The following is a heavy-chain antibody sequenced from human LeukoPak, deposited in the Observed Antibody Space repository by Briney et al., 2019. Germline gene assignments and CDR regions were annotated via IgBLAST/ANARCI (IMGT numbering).Heavy chain of an antibody. D-gene: IGHD6-13*01. CDR2: ISGSGGST. CDR3: VGGPISAAGEDY. J-gene: IGHJ4*02. CDR1: GFTFSSYA. V-gene: IGHV3-23*01. Sequence: GGSLRLSCAVSGFTFSSYAMSWVRQTPGKGLEWVSVISGSGGSTYYSDSVKGRFTISRDNSKNTLYLQMNSLRAEDTAVYYCVGGPISAAGEDYWGQGILVTVSS.